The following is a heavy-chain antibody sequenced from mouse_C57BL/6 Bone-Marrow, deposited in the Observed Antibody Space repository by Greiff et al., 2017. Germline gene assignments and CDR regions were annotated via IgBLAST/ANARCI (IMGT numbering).Heavy chain of an antibody. CDR2: INPGSGGT. Sequence: QVQLKESGAELVRPGTSVKVSCKASGYAFTNYLIEWVKQRPGQGLEWIGVINPGSGGTNYTEKFKGKATLTADNSASTAYLQLSSLTSEDSAVDFCARNYNGYYLPFAYWGQGTLVTVSA. CDR3: ARNYNGYYLPFAY. V-gene: IGHV1-54*01. J-gene: IGHJ3*01. CDR1: GYAFTNYL. D-gene: IGHD2-3*01.